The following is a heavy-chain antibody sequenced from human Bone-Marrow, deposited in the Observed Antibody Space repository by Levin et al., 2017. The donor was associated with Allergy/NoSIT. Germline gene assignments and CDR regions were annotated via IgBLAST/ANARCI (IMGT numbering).Heavy chain of an antibody. CDR2: INHSGST. V-gene: IGHV4-34*01. J-gene: IGHJ3*02. CDR1: GGSFSGYY. Sequence: NASETLSLTCAVYGGSFSGYYWSWIRQPPGKGLEWIGEINHSGSTNYNPSLKSRVTISVDTSKNQFSLKLSSVTAADTAVYYCARRLWPVTTVTKGRGYAFDIWGQGTMVTVSS. CDR3: ARRLWPVTTVTKGRGYAFDI. D-gene: IGHD4-17*01.